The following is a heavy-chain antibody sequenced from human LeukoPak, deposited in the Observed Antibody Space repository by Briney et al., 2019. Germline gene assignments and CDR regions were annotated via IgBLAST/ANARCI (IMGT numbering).Heavy chain of an antibody. Sequence: GSLRLSCAASGFIFGNYGMHWVRQTPGTGLEWVTLISYDGSNKYYADSVKGRVTISRDNSKNTLSLQMNSLRPEDTGIYYCAKYDSSGYAFDSWGQGTLVTVPS. J-gene: IGHJ4*02. V-gene: IGHV3-30*18. D-gene: IGHD3-22*01. CDR2: ISYDGSNK. CDR1: GFIFGNYG. CDR3: AKYDSSGYAFDS.